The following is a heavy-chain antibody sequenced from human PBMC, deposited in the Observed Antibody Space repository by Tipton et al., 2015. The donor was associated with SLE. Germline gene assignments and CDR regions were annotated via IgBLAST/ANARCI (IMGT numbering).Heavy chain of an antibody. CDR2: INHSGST. Sequence: KPSETLSLTCAVYGGSFSGYYWSWIRQPPGKGLEWIGEINHSGSTHYNPSLKSRVTITLGTSKNQFSLKLSSVTAADTAVYYCARACGSGYQVAFDIWGQGPMVTVSS. CDR3: ARACGSGYQVAFDI. D-gene: IGHD5-12*01. CDR1: GGSFSGYY. V-gene: IGHV4-34*01. J-gene: IGHJ3*02.